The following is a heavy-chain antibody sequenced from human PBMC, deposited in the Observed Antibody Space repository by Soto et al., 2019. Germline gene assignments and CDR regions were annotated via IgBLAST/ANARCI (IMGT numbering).Heavy chain of an antibody. CDR2: MSGRGGST. J-gene: IGHJ4*02. Sequence: PGGSLRLSCTASGFTFSSYAMGWGRQAPGKGLEWGSGMSGRGGSTHYAASVQGRFTISRDNSKNTLYLQMNSLRAEDTAVYYCAKALAGPFAYWGQGT. V-gene: IGHV3-23*01. CDR1: GFTFSSYA. CDR3: AKALAGPFAY.